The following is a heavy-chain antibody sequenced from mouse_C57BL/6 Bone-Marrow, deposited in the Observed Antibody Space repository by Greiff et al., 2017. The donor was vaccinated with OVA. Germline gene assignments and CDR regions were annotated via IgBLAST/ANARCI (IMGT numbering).Heavy chain of an antibody. J-gene: IGHJ2*01. CDR2: IDPSDSYT. D-gene: IGHD1-1*01. CDR1: GYTFTSYW. Sequence: VQLQQPGAELVRPGPSVKLSCKASGYTFTSYWMHWVKQRPGQGLEWIGVIDPSDSYTNYNQKFKGKATLTVDTSSSTAYMQLSSLTSEDSAVYYCARGNYYGSSYSYWGQGTTLTVSS. V-gene: IGHV1-59*01. CDR3: ARGNYYGSSYSY.